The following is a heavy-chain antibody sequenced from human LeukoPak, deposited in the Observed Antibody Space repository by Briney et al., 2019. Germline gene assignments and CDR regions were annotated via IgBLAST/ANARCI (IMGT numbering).Heavy chain of an antibody. CDR1: GGSIRYYY. Sequence: SETLSLTCTVSGGSIRYYYWSWIRQPAGKGLEWIGRIYSSGSTTYNPSLKSRVTMSVDTAKNQFSLILSSVTAADTAVYYCARDRGDLGNFDYWGQGTLVTVSS. V-gene: IGHV4-4*07. CDR3: ARDRGDLGNFDY. J-gene: IGHJ4*02. D-gene: IGHD3-10*01. CDR2: IYSSGST.